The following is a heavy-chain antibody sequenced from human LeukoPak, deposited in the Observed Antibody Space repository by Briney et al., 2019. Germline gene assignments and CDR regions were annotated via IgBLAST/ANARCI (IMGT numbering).Heavy chain of an antibody. D-gene: IGHD2-2*03. V-gene: IGHV3-23*01. CDR1: GFIFSSYA. J-gene: IGHJ4*02. Sequence: GGSLRLSCTASGFIFSSYAMSWVRQAPGKGLEWVSAISGSGGSTYYADSVKGRFTISRDNSKNTLYLRMNSLRAEDTAVYYCAKDPLGIVVVPAAAPDDYWGQGTLVTVSS. CDR2: ISGSGGST. CDR3: AKDPLGIVVVPAAAPDDY.